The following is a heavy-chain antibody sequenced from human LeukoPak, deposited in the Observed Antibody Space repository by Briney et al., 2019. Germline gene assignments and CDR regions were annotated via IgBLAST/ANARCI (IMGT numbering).Heavy chain of an antibody. D-gene: IGHD5-18*01. CDR3: GKTTVGYSSGQKPAWPVDY. V-gene: IGHV3-23*01. CDR2: VFGSGGSP. Sequence: GGSLRLSCEASGFTFGSHAMYWVRQAPGKGLEWVAGVFGSGGSPHYADPVKGRFTISRDNSRNTVYLQINSLRAEDTAVYYCGKTTVGYSSGQKPAWPVDYWGQGTLVTVSS. J-gene: IGHJ4*02. CDR1: GFTFGSHA.